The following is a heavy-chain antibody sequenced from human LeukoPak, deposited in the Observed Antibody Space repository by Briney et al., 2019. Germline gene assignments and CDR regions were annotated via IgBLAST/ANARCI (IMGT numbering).Heavy chain of an antibody. CDR2: ISSGSSTI. J-gene: IGHJ4*02. V-gene: IGHV3-48*04. CDR1: GFTFSSYS. Sequence: GGSPRLPCAASGFTFSSYSLNWVRQAPGKGLEWVSYISSGSSTIYYADSVKGRFTISRDNAKNSLYLQMNSLRAEDTAVYYCARARNEDYWGQGTLVTVSS. D-gene: IGHD1-1*01. CDR3: ARARNEDY.